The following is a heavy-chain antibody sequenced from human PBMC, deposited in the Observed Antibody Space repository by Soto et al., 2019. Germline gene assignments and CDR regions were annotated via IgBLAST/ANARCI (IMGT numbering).Heavy chain of an antibody. V-gene: IGHV4-34*01. Sequence: PSETLSLTCAVYGGSFSGYYWSWIRQPPGKGLEWIGEINHSGSTNYNPSLKSRVTISVDTSKNQFSLKLSSVTAADTAVYYCARNFGVVIMVDMDVWGKGTTVTV. CDR3: ARNFGVVIMVDMDV. CDR1: GGSFSGYY. J-gene: IGHJ6*03. CDR2: INHSGST. D-gene: IGHD3-3*01.